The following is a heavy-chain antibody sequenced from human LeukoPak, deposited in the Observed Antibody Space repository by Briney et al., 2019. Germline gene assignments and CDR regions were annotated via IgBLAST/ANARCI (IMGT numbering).Heavy chain of an antibody. CDR2: ISGSGDNT. CDR3: AKGSYYDSSGQIGYFDY. D-gene: IGHD3-22*01. Sequence: GSLRLSCAASGFTFSSYAMSWVRQAPGKGLEWVSGISGSGDNTYYADSVKGRFTISRDNSKNTLYVQVNSLGTEDTAAYYCAKGSYYDSSGQIGYFDYWGQGTLVTVSS. V-gene: IGHV3-23*01. J-gene: IGHJ4*02. CDR1: GFTFSSYA.